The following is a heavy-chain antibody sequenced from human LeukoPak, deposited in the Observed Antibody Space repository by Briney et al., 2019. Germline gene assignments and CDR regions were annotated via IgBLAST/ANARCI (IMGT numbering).Heavy chain of an antibody. CDR3: ARKYQLLWDY. CDR1: GGSIRSYY. CDR2: IYYTGST. Sequence: SETLSLTCTVSGGSIRSYYWSWIRQPPGKGLEWIGYIYYTGSTNYNPSLKSRVTISVDTSKNQFSLKLSSVTAADTAVYYCARKYQLLWDYWGQGTLVTVSS. V-gene: IGHV4-59*12. J-gene: IGHJ4*02. D-gene: IGHD2-2*01.